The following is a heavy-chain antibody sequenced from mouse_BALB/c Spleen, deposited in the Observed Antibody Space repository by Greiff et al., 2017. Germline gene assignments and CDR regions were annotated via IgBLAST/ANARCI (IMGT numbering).Heavy chain of an antibody. CDR1: GYTFSSYW. V-gene: IGHV1-9*01. CDR2: ILPGSGST. CDR3: ARRDYYGKYYAMDY. Sequence: QVQLQQSGAELMKPGASVKISCKATGYTFSSYWIGWVKQRPGHGLEWIGEILPGSGSTNYNEKFKGKATFTADTSSNTAYMQLSSLTSEDSAVYYCARRDYYGKYYAMDYWGQGTSVTVSS. J-gene: IGHJ4*01. D-gene: IGHD2-1*01.